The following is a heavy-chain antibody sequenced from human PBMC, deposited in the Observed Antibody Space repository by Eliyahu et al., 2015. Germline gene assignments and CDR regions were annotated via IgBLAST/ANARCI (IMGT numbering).Heavy chain of an antibody. CDR2: ISYDGSNK. Sequence: QVQLVESGGGVVQPGRSLRLSCAASGFXFXSYGMHWVRQAPGKGLEWVAVISYDGSNKYYADSVKGRFTISRDNSKNTLYLQMNSLRAEDTAVYYCAKDRWSSNSGYYFDYWGQGTLVTVSS. J-gene: IGHJ4*02. CDR1: GFXFXSYG. V-gene: IGHV3-30*18. D-gene: IGHD4-23*01. CDR3: AKDRWSSNSGYYFDY.